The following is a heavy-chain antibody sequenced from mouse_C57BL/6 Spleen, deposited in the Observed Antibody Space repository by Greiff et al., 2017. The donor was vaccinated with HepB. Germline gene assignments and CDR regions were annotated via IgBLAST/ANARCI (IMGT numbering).Heavy chain of an antibody. D-gene: IGHD1-1*01. J-gene: IGHJ4*01. CDR1: GFTFSDYG. CDR2: ISSGSSTI. V-gene: IGHV5-17*01. CDR3: AGYGSSPLRAMDY. Sequence: DVHLVESGGGLVKPGGSLKLSCAASGFTFSDYGMHWVRQAPEKGLEWVAYISSGSSTIYYADTVKGRFTISRDNAKNTLFLQMTSLRSEDTAMYYWAGYGSSPLRAMDYWGQGTSVTVSS.